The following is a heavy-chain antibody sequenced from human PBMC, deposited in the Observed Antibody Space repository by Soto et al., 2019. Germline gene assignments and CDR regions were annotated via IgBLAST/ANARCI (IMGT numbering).Heavy chain of an antibody. CDR1: GGSISSYY. J-gene: IGHJ5*02. D-gene: IGHD6-19*01. CDR3: ARATPAYSSGWYVRWFDP. V-gene: IGHV4-59*01. Sequence: PSETLSLTCTVSGGSISSYYWSWIRQPPGKGLEWIGYIYYSGSTNYNPSLKSRVTISVDTSKNQFSLKLSSVTAADTAVYYCARATPAYSSGWYVRWFDPWGQGTLVTVSS. CDR2: IYYSGST.